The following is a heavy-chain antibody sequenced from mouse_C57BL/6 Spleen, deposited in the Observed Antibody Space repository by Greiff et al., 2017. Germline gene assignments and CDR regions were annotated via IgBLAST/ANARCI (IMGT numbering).Heavy chain of an antibody. CDR2: SRNKANDYTT. CDR3: ARGYYYGSSYAGPYYGDY. V-gene: IGHV7-1*01. J-gene: IGHJ2*01. D-gene: IGHD1-1*01. CDR1: GFTFSDFY. Sequence: EVQRVESGGGLVQSGRSLRLSCATSGFTFSDFYMEWVRQAPGKGLEWIAASRNKANDYTTEYSASVKGRFIVSRDTSQSILYLQMNALRAEDTAMYYGARGYYYGSSYAGPYYGDYWGQGTTLTVSS.